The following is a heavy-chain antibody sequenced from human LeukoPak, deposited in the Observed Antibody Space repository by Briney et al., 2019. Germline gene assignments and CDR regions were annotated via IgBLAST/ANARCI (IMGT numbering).Heavy chain of an antibody. CDR2: ISYGGSNK. CDR3: AKVGRYYYDSSGYFDY. V-gene: IGHV3-30*18. Sequence: SGRSLRLSCAASGFTFSSYGMHWVRQAPGKGLEWVAVISYGGSNKYYADSVKGRFTISRDNSKNTLYLQMNSLRAEDTAVYYCAKVGRYYYDSSGYFDYWGQGTLVTVSS. CDR1: GFTFSSYG. J-gene: IGHJ4*02. D-gene: IGHD3-22*01.